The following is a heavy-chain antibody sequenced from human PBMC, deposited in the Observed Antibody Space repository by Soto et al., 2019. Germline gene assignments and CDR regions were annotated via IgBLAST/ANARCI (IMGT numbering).Heavy chain of an antibody. J-gene: IGHJ4*02. Sequence: PSETLSLTCAVSGYSISSGYYWGWIRQPPGKGLEWIGSIYHSGSTYYNPSLKSRVTISVDTSKNQFSLKLSSVTAADTAVYYCAKCRDGYNHYFDYWGQGXLVTVYS. V-gene: IGHV4-38-2*01. D-gene: IGHD5-12*01. CDR3: AKCRDGYNHYFDY. CDR2: IYHSGST. CDR1: GYSISSGYY.